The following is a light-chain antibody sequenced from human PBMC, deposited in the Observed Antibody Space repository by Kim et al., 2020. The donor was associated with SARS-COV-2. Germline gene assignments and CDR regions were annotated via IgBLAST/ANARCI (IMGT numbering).Light chain of an antibody. J-gene: IGKJ1*01. CDR1: QSVRSK. CDR2: GAA. V-gene: IGKV3-15*01. Sequence: EIVMRQSPATLSVSPGARATLSCRASQSVRSKLVWYQQKPGQAPRLLIYGAATRATGIPARFSGSGSGTEFTLTISSLRSEDFAIYYCQQNNNWARTFGQGTK. CDR3: QQNNNWART.